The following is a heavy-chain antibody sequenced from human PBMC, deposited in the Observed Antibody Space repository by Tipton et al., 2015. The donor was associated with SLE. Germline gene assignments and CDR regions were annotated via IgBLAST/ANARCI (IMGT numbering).Heavy chain of an antibody. Sequence: TLSLTCTVSGGSISSYYWSWIRQPPGKGLEWIGYIYSSGSTKYNPSLKSRVTRSVDTSKNQFSLKVTSVTAADTAVYYCARLSGDAFDIWGRGTMVTVSS. CDR2: IYSSGST. D-gene: IGHD1-26*01. CDR1: GGSISSYY. V-gene: IGHV4-59*08. CDR3: ARLSGDAFDI. J-gene: IGHJ3*02.